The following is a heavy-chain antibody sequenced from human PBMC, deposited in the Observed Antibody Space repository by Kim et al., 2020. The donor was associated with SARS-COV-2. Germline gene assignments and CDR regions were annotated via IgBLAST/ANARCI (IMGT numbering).Heavy chain of an antibody. CDR3: ARDVPSGIRAFDI. CDR2: IIPIFGTA. D-gene: IGHD6-25*01. V-gene: IGHV1-69*13. J-gene: IGHJ3*02. Sequence: SVKVSCKASGGTFSSYAISWVRQAPGQGLEWMGGIIPIFGTANYAQKFQGRVTITADESTSTAYMELSSLRSEDTAVYYCARDVPSGIRAFDIWGQGTMVTVSS. CDR1: GGTFSSYA.